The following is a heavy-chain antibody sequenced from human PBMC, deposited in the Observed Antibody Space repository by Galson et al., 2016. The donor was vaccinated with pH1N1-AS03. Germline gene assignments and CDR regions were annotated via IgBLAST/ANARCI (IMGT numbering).Heavy chain of an antibody. CDR2: IIGAGGVP. Sequence: SLRLSCAASGFTFSSYATSWVRQAPGKGLEWVASIIGAGGVPYYAGSVKGRFAVSRDTSENTVYLQLDRLRAEDTAVYYCAKDKEAVADRRGYFFDDWGQGTLVTVSS. V-gene: IGHV3-23*01. CDR3: AKDKEAVADRRGYFFDD. J-gene: IGHJ4*02. D-gene: IGHD6-19*01. CDR1: GFTFSSYA.